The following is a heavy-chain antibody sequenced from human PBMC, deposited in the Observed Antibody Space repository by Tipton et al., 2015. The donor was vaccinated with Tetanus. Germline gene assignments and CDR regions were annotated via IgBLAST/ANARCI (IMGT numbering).Heavy chain of an antibody. CDR1: GDSMTRYY. D-gene: IGHD2-8*01. V-gene: IGHV4-4*08. J-gene: IGHJ3*01. CDR3: ARRSYCTSTRRFYAFDL. Sequence: TLSLTCTVSGDSMTRYYWSWIRQPPGKGLEWISYIFASGSTNYNPALKSRVTISMDTSKNQISLNLTSVTAADTAVYFCARRSYCTSTRRFYAFDLWGPGTRVTVSS. CDR2: IFASGST.